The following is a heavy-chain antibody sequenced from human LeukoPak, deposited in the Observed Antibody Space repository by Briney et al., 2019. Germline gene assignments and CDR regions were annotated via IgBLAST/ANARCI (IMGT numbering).Heavy chain of an antibody. CDR2: FDPEDGET. J-gene: IGHJ6*02. CDR3: ARDLWRQQLVHYYYYGMDV. D-gene: IGHD6-13*01. V-gene: IGHV1-24*01. CDR1: GYTLTELS. Sequence: ASVKVSCKVSGYTLTELSMHWVRQAPGKGLEWMGGFDPEDGETIYAQKFQGRVTMTEDTSTDTAYMELSSLRSEDTAVYYCARDLWRQQLVHYYYYGMDVWGQGTTVTVSS.